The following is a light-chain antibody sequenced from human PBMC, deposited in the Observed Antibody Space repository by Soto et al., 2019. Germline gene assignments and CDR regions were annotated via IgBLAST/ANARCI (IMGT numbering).Light chain of an antibody. Sequence: EIVMTQSPATLSVSPGERATLSCRASQSVSSNLAWYRQKPGQAPRLLIYGASTRATGIPARFSGSGSGTEFTLTISSLQSEDFAVYYCQQYKNWPLTFGPGTKVDIK. J-gene: IGKJ3*01. V-gene: IGKV3-15*01. CDR2: GAS. CDR3: QQYKNWPLT. CDR1: QSVSSN.